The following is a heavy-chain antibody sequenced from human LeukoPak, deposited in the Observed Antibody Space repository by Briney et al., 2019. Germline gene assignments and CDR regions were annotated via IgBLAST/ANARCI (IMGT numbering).Heavy chain of an antibody. CDR1: GGSISSGGYS. V-gene: IGHV4-30-2*01. D-gene: IGHD2-21*02. J-gene: IGHJ6*02. Sequence: SETLSLTCAVSGGSISSGGYSWSWIRQPPGKGLEWIRYIYHSGSTYYNPSLKSRVTISVDRSKNQFSLKLSSVTAADTAVYYCARGDPSGMDVWGQGTTVTVSS. CDR2: IYHSGST. CDR3: ARGDPSGMDV.